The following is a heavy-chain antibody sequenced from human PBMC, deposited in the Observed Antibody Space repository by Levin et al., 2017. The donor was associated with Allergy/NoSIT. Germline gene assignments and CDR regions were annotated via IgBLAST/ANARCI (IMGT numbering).Heavy chain of an antibody. Sequence: GASVKVSCKASGYTFTNYGISWVRQAPGQGLEWMGWISGYDGNTKYAQKSQERVTMTTDTSTSTAYMELRSLRSDDTAVYYCARDPAKGPDYWGQGTLVTVSS. CDR2: ISGYDGNT. CDR3: ARDPAKGPDY. D-gene: IGHD2-2*01. CDR1: GYTFTNYG. J-gene: IGHJ4*02. V-gene: IGHV1-18*01.